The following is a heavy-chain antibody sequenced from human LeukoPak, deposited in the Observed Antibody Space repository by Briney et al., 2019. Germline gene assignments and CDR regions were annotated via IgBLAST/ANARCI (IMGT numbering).Heavy chain of an antibody. J-gene: IGHJ4*02. Sequence: SETLSLTCTVSGGSISSSSYYWGWIRQPPGKGLEWIGSIYYSGSTYYNPSLKSRVTISIDTSKNQFSLKLSSVTAADTAVYFCARVAAAGNYYFDYWGQGTRVTVSS. CDR3: ARVAAAGNYYFDY. CDR2: IYYSGST. CDR1: GGSISSSSYY. D-gene: IGHD6-13*01. V-gene: IGHV4-39*07.